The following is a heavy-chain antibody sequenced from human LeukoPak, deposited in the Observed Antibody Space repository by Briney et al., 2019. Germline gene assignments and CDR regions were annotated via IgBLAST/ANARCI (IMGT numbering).Heavy chain of an antibody. CDR3: AREGGPGYYYDSSGYLDY. CDR1: GGSFSGYY. Sequence: PSETLSLTCAVSGGSFSGYYWSWIRQPPGVGLEWIGGINRSGSTKYNPSLKSRVTMSVDMSKNHFSLKLNSVTAADTAVYYCAREGGPGYYYDSSGYLDYWGQGTLVTVSS. CDR2: INRSGST. D-gene: IGHD3-22*01. J-gene: IGHJ4*02. V-gene: IGHV4-34*01.